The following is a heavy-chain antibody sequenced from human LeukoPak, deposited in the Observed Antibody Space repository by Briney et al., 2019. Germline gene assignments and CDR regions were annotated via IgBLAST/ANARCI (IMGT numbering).Heavy chain of an antibody. V-gene: IGHV3-7*01. Sequence: GGSLRLSCAASGFTFSSYWMSWVRQAPGKGLEWVANIKQDGSEKYYVDSVKGRFTISRDNAKNSLYLQMNSLRAEDTAVYYCARGLVFGVVITTLDTFDYWGQGTLVTVSS. J-gene: IGHJ4*02. CDR2: IKQDGSEK. CDR1: GFTFSSYW. CDR3: ARGLVFGVVITTLDTFDY. D-gene: IGHD3-3*01.